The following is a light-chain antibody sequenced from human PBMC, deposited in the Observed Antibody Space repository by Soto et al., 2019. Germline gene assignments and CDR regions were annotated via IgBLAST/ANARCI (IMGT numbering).Light chain of an antibody. V-gene: IGKV4-1*01. CDR1: QSVLYSSNNNKIY. CDR3: QQYFGTPPT. CDR2: WAS. J-gene: IGKJ1*01. Sequence: DIVMTQSPDSLAVSLGERATMNCKSSQSVLYSSNNNKIYLAWYQHKPGQPPKLLIYWASTRESGVPDRFSGSGSGTDFTLTISSLQAEDVAVYYCQQYFGTPPTFGQGTKVEIK.